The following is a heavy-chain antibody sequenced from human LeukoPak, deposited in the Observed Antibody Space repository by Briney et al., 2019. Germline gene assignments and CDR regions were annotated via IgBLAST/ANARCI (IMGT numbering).Heavy chain of an antibody. Sequence: PSETLSLTCTVSGGSIGSHYWHWIRQSPEKGLEWIGYISYTGSTRYSPSLESRVTASVDTSKNQFSLKLRSVTAADTAVYYCARGYSSPTTSYVRWLDPWGQGTQVTVSS. D-gene: IGHD2-2*01. J-gene: IGHJ5*02. CDR3: ARGYSSPTTSYVRWLDP. CDR1: GGSIGSHY. V-gene: IGHV4-59*11. CDR2: ISYTGST.